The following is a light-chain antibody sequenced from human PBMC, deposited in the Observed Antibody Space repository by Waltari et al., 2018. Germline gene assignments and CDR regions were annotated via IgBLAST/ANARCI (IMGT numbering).Light chain of an antibody. CDR3: CSFTGSYRV. CDR1: SSDVGGNNY. CDR2: DVS. J-gene: IGLJ3*02. V-gene: IGLV2-11*01. Sequence: QSALTQPRPVSGSPGQSVTISCTGTSSDVGGNNYVSWYQQLPGKAPKLMIYDVSERPSGVPDRFYGSKSGNTASLTISGLQAEDEADYYCCSFTGSYRVVGGGTKLTVL.